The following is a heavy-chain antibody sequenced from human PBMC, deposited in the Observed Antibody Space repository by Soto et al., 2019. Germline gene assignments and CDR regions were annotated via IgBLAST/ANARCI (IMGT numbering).Heavy chain of an antibody. CDR1: GFTFDDYG. D-gene: IGHD3-10*01. Sequence: GGSLRLSCAASGFTFDDYGMSWVRQAPGKGLEWVSGINWNGGSTGYADSVKGRFTISRDNAKNSLYLQMNSLRAEDTVLYHCARVLLWFGAGNWFDPWGQGTLVTVSS. V-gene: IGHV3-20*01. CDR3: ARVLLWFGAGNWFDP. J-gene: IGHJ5*02. CDR2: INWNGGST.